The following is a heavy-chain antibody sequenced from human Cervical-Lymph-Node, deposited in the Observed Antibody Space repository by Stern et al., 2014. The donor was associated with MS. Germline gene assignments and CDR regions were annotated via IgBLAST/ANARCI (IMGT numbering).Heavy chain of an antibody. Sequence: EVQLVESGGGLVQPGGSLRLSCVASEFTFSTYNMNWVRQAPGQGLEWVSYISSSGSTMYYADSVRGQFTITRAIYTSSVELEINSLRDEDTAVYYCSRQYSDYYYYAMDVWGQGTTVTVSS. V-gene: IGHV3-48*02. D-gene: IGHD5-18*01. CDR2: ISSSGSTM. CDR3: SRQYSDYYYYAMDV. CDR1: EFTFSTYN. J-gene: IGHJ6*02.